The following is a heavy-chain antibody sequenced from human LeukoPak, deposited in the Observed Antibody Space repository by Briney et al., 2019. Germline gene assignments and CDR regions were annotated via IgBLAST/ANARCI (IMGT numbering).Heavy chain of an antibody. J-gene: IGHJ4*02. D-gene: IGHD6-19*01. CDR1: GGSISTYY. V-gene: IGHV4-59*01. CDR3: ARKGSGWHTLEY. Sequence: SETLSLTCTVSGGSISTYYWNWIRRPPGKGLEWIGYIYYSGSTNYNPSLKSRVTISVDTSKNQLSLRLTSVTAADTAVYYCARKGSGWHTLEYWGQGTLVTVSS. CDR2: IYYSGST.